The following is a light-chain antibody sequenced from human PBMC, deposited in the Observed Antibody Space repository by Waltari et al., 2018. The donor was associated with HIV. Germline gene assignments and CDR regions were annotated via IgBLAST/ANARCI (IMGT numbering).Light chain of an antibody. J-gene: IGKJ5*01. V-gene: IGKV3-11*01. Sequence: EIVLTQSPATLSLSPGERATLHCRASQSVSSYLAWYQQKPGQAPRLLIYDASNRATGIPARFSGSGSGTDFTLTISSLEPEDFAVYYCQQRSNWPPTFGQGTRLEIK. CDR3: QQRSNWPPT. CDR2: DAS. CDR1: QSVSSY.